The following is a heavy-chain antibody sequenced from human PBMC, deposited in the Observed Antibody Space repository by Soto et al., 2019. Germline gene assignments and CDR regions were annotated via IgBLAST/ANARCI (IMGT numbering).Heavy chain of an antibody. CDR2: IYPGDSDT. CDR1: GYSFTSYW. CDR3: ARPVGFIAAQGSDHSGPAYFDY. D-gene: IGHD6-6*01. V-gene: IGHV5-51*01. J-gene: IGHJ4*02. Sequence: GESLKISCKGSGYSFTSYWIGWVRQMPGKGLEWMGIIYPGDSDTRYSPSFQGQVTISADKSIGTAYLQWSSLKASDTAMYYCARPVGFIAAQGSDHSGPAYFDYWGQGTLVTVSS.